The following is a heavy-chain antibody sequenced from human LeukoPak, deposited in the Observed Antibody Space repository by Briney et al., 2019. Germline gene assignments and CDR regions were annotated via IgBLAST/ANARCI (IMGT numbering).Heavy chain of an antibody. CDR1: GFTFSSYS. D-gene: IGHD6-13*01. CDR3: ARAPYYSSSWFFDY. CDR2: ISSSSSTI. Sequence: GSLRLSCAASGFTFSSYSMNWVRQAPGKGLEWVSYISSSSSTIYYADSVKGRFTISRDNTKNSLYLQMNSLRDEDTAVYYCARAPYYSSSWFFDYWGQGTLVTVSS. V-gene: IGHV3-48*02. J-gene: IGHJ4*02.